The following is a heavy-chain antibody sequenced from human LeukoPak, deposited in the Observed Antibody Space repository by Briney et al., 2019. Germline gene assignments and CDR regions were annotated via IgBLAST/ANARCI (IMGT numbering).Heavy chain of an antibody. Sequence: GGSLRLSCAASGFTVSSNYMSWVRQAPGKGLEWVSVIYSGGSTYYADSVKGRFTISRDNSKNTLYLQTNSLRAEDTAVYYCARAPSSGYDYYFDYWGQGTLVTVSS. CDR1: GFTVSSNY. D-gene: IGHD3-22*01. V-gene: IGHV3-53*01. J-gene: IGHJ4*02. CDR3: ARAPSSGYDYYFDY. CDR2: IYSGGST.